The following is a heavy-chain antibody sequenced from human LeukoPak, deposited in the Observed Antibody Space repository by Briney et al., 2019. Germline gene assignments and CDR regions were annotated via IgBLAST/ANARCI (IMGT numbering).Heavy chain of an antibody. Sequence: SQTLSLTCAISGDSVSTTSSIWNWIKQSPSRGLQWLGRTYYRSKWNYDYAQSVKSRIIISPDTSENRFSLQLQFVTPEDSAVYYCARRRHANNGVDVWGQGNTVTVSS. J-gene: IGHJ6*02. CDR1: GDSVSTTSSI. CDR2: TYYRSKWNY. V-gene: IGHV6-1*01. CDR3: ARRRHANNGVDV.